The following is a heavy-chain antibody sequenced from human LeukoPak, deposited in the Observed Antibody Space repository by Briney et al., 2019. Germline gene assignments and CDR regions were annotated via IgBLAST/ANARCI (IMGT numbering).Heavy chain of an antibody. V-gene: IGHV3-11*04. D-gene: IGHD2-2*01. CDR3: ARDWEGCSSTSCPVAFDI. CDR2: ISTGGTTI. CDR1: GFTFSDYY. Sequence: GGSLGLSCAASGFTFSDYYMSWIRQAPGKGLEWVSYISTGGTTIYYADSVKGRFTISRDNAKNSLYLQMNSLRAEDTAVYYCARDWEGCSSTSCPVAFDIWGQGTVVTVSS. J-gene: IGHJ3*02.